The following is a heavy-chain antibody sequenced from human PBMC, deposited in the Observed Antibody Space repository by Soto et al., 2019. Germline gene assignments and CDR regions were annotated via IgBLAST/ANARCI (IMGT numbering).Heavy chain of an antibody. Sequence: GGSLRLSCAASGFTFSNYSMNWVRQAPGKGLEWVSYISSSTIYYADSVKGRFTISRDNAKNSLYLQMNSLRAEDTAVYYCARGRGYSGYDEGNWFDPWGQGTLDTVSS. CDR3: ARGRGYSGYDEGNWFDP. V-gene: IGHV3-48*01. CDR1: GFTFSNYS. CDR2: ISSSTI. J-gene: IGHJ5*02. D-gene: IGHD5-12*01.